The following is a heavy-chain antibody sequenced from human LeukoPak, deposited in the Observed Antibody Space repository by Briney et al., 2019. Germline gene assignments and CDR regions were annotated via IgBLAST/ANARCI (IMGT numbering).Heavy chain of an antibody. D-gene: IGHD3-16*02. CDR3: ARDSLRLGELSSHYYFDY. J-gene: IGHJ4*02. Sequence: SETLSLTCTVSGGSISSYYWGWIRQPAGKGLEWIGRIYTSGSTNYNPSLKSRVTMSVDTSKNQFSLKLSSVTAADTAVYYCARDSLRLGELSSHYYFDYWGQGTLVTVSS. CDR1: GGSISSYY. CDR2: IYTSGST. V-gene: IGHV4-4*07.